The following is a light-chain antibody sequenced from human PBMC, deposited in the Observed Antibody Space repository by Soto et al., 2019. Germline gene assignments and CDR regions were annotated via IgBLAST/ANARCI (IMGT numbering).Light chain of an antibody. CDR1: QSISSW. J-gene: IGKJ1*01. CDR3: QQYNSYSWT. Sequence: DIQMTQSPSTLSASVGDRVTITCRASQSISSWLAWYQQKPGKAPKLLIYKASILESGVPSRFSGSESGTEFTLTISSLQPDDFATYYCQQYNSYSWTFDQGTKVEIK. V-gene: IGKV1-5*03. CDR2: KAS.